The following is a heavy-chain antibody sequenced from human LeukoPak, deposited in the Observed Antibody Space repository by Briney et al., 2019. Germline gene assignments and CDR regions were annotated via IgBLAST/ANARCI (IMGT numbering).Heavy chain of an antibody. V-gene: IGHV1-18*01. Sequence: ASVKVSCKASGYTFTSYGISWVRQAPGQGLEWMGWISAYNGNTNYAQKLQGRVTMTTDTSTSTAYMELRSLRSDDTAVYYCARAAIVGYDSSGYRQYYFDYWGQGTLVTVSS. D-gene: IGHD3-22*01. J-gene: IGHJ4*02. CDR2: ISAYNGNT. CDR1: GYTFTSYG. CDR3: ARAAIVGYDSSGYRQYYFDY.